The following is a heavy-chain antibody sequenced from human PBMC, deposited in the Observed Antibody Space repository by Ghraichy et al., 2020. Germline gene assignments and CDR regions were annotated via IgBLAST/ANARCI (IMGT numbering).Heavy chain of an antibody. CDR3: APTRTVTTPFDY. V-gene: IGHV3-21*01. CDR1: GFTFRSYS. Sequence: GGSLRLSCAASGFTFRSYSMNWVRQAPGKGLEWVSSISSSSTYIYYADSVKGRFTISRDNAKNSLYLQMNSLRAEDTAVYYCAPTRTVTTPFDYWGQGTLVTVSS. CDR2: ISSSSTYI. J-gene: IGHJ4*02. D-gene: IGHD4-11*01.